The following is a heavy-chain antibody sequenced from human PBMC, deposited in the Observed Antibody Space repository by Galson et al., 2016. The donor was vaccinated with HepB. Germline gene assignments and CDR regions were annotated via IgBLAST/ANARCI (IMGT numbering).Heavy chain of an antibody. CDR1: GFTVSSKY. CDR3: VLGTGIGWYGAD. Sequence: SLRLSCAASGFTVSSKYMRWVRQAPGKGLEWVSVIHTGGSTYYADSVKGRFTISRDNSKNTLYLQMNSLRAEDTAVYYCVLGTGIGWYGADWGQGTLVTVSS. J-gene: IGHJ4*02. CDR2: IHTGGST. V-gene: IGHV3-53*01. D-gene: IGHD6-19*01.